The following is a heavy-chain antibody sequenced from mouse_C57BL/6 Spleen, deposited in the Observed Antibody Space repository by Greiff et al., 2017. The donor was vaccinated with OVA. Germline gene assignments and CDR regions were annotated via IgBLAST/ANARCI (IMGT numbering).Heavy chain of an antibody. J-gene: IGHJ2*01. CDR3: TRNYGSSPDY. CDR2: IGTKANNHAT. CDR1: GFPFIAAW. Sequence: ESGGGLLQPGGSMKLSFAASGFPFIAAWLAWFRQSPEKGLGWVPEIGTKANNHATYDAESVKGRFTSSRDDSKSSVYLQMNSLRAEDTGIYYCTRNYGSSPDYWGQGTTLTVSS. V-gene: IGHV6-6*01. D-gene: IGHD1-1*01.